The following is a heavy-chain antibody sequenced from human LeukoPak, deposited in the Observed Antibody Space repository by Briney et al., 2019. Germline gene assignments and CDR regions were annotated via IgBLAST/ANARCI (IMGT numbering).Heavy chain of an antibody. CDR3: ARGEWDLRD. CDR1: GFILDDHG. J-gene: IGHJ4*02. D-gene: IGHD1-26*01. CDR2: INWNGGST. V-gene: IGHV3-20*04. Sequence: GGSLRLSCAASGFILDDHGMTWVRQVPGKGLEWVSGINWNGGSTGCVDSVKGRFTISRDNAKNVLFLQMNNLRAEDTAFYYCARGEWDLRDWGQGTLVIVSS.